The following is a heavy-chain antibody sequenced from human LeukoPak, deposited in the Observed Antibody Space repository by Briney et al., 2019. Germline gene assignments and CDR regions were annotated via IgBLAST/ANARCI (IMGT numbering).Heavy chain of an antibody. J-gene: IGHJ6*02. CDR2: ISWNSGSI. CDR1: GFTFDDYA. D-gene: IGHD3-3*01. V-gene: IGHV3-9*01. Sequence: GGSLRLSCAASGFTFDDYAMHWVRQAPGKGLEWVTGISWNSGSIGYADSVKGRFTISRDNAKNSLYLQMYSLRAEDTALYYCAKGFLEWSSAGMDVWGQGTTVTVSS. CDR3: AKGFLEWSSAGMDV.